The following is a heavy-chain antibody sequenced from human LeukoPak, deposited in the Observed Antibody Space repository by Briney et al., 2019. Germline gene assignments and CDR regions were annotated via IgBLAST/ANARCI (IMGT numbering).Heavy chain of an antibody. D-gene: IGHD4-11*01. Sequence: GGSLRLSSAASGFIFSHHGMHWVRQAPGKGLEWVAVIWSDGTNRFYADSVKGRFTISRDNSQKTVFLQMNSLRVNDTAMYFCARDAQRGFDYSNSLKSRVHGTLVTVSS. V-gene: IGHV3-33*01. CDR3: ARDAQRGFDYSNSLKS. J-gene: IGHJ5*01. CDR2: IWSDGTNR. CDR1: GFIFSHHG.